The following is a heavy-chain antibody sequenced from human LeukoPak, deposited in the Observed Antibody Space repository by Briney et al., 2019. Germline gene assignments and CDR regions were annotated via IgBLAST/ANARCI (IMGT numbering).Heavy chain of an antibody. D-gene: IGHD3-16*01. J-gene: IGHJ4*02. CDR3: ARDWGKGDY. CDR1: GFTFSSYG. CDR2: IWYDGSNK. V-gene: IGHV3-33*01. Sequence: GTSLRLSCAASGFTFSSYGMHWVRQAPGKGLEWVSLIWYDGSNKYYADSVKGRFTISRDNSKNTLYLQMNSLRAEDTAVYYCARDWGKGDYWGQGTLVTVSS.